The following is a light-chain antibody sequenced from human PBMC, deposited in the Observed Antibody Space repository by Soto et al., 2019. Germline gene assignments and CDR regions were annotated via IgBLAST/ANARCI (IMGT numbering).Light chain of an antibody. CDR3: PPYLGIPRT. CDR2: WAS. J-gene: IGKJ1*01. CDR1: QSLLYSSNSTNY. Sequence: DIVMTQSPDSLAVSMGDRATINCKSSQSLLYSSNSTNYFAWYQRKSGQPPKLLIYWASTRASGVPDRFSGSGSGTDVTLTISSLQADDVAVYYCPPYLGIPRTFGQGTKVEIK. V-gene: IGKV4-1*01.